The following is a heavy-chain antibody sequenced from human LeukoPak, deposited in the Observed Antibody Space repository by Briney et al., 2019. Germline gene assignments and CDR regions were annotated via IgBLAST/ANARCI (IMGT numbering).Heavy chain of an antibody. V-gene: IGHV4-61*08. D-gene: IGHD6-6*01. CDR2: VYYSGTT. CDR3: ARSRDIAARPLDGMDV. CDR1: GGSISSGGYY. J-gene: IGHJ6*02. Sequence: ASETLSLTCTVSGGSISSGGYYWGWIRQPPGKGLEWIGYVYYSGTTNYNPSLKSRLTISVDTSKKQFSLKLSSVTAADTAVYYCARSRDIAARPLDGMDVWGQGITVTVSS.